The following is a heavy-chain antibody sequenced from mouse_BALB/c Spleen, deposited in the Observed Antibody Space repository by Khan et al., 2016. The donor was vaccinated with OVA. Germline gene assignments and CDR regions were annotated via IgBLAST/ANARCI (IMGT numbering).Heavy chain of an antibody. CDR3: AKWGDLYAMDY. V-gene: IGHV2-3*01. CDR2: LWGDGST. D-gene: IGHD2-13*01. CDR1: GFSLPSYG. J-gene: IGHJ4*01. Sequence: QVQLKESGPGLVAPSQSLSITCTVSGFSLPSYGINWVRQPPGKGLEWLGVLWGDGSTNYHSVLISRLSISKDNSKSQVFLKLNSLQTDDTATYYCAKWGDLYAMDYGGQGTSVTVSS.